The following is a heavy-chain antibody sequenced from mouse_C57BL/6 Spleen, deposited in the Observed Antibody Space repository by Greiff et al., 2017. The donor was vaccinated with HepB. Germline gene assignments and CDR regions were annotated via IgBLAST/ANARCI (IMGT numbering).Heavy chain of an antibody. Sequence: DVKLVESGGGLVQPGGSLKLSCAASGFTFSDYYMYWVRQTPEKRLEWVAYISNGGGSTYYPDTVKGRFTISRDNAKNTLYLQMSRLKSEDTAMYYCARSLLRYYDVWGTGTTVTVSS. CDR1: GFTFSDYY. CDR2: ISNGGGST. D-gene: IGHD2-1*01. CDR3: ARSLLRYYDV. V-gene: IGHV5-12*01. J-gene: IGHJ1*03.